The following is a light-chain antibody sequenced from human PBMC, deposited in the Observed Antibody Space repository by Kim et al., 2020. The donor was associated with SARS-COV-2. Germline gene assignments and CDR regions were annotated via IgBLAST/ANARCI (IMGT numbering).Light chain of an antibody. Sequence: DIQLTQSPSSLSASVGDRVTITCRASQSISNFLNWYQQKPGKAPNRLIYGASSLQSGVPSRFSGSGSGTDFTLAISSLQPEDFATYYCQQSYGSPLTFGGGTKVDIK. J-gene: IGKJ4*01. CDR1: QSISNF. CDR3: QQSYGSPLT. V-gene: IGKV1-39*01. CDR2: GAS.